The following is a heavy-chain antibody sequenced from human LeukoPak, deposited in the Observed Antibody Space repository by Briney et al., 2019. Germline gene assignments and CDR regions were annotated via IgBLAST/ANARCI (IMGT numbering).Heavy chain of an antibody. V-gene: IGHV3-23*01. CDR3: AYLDSSGYYYGRLRY. CDR1: GFTFSDHA. J-gene: IGHJ4*02. CDR2: ISAGGDRT. Sequence: GGSLRLSCAASGFTFSDHAMSWVRQTPAKGLESVSSISAGGDRTHYADSVKGRFTASRDNSKNTLYLHMNSLRAEDTAVYFCAYLDSSGYYYGRLRYWGQGTPVTVSP. D-gene: IGHD3-22*01.